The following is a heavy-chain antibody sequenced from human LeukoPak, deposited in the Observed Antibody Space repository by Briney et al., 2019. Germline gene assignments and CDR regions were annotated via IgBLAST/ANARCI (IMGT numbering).Heavy chain of an antibody. CDR2: INQDGSEK. CDR1: GFTFSRYW. V-gene: IGHV3-7*01. Sequence: GGSLRLSCEASGFTFSRYWMSWVRQAPGKGLEWVANINQDGSEKNYVDSVKGRFTISRDNATTSMYLQMHRLRAEDTGVYYCASDRDYYDSTGYLFDYWGQGTLVTVSS. D-gene: IGHD3-22*01. J-gene: IGHJ4*02. CDR3: ASDRDYYDSTGYLFDY.